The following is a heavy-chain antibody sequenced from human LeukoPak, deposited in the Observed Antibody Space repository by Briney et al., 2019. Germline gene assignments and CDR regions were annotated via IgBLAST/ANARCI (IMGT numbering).Heavy chain of an antibody. CDR1: GFTFSSYW. CDR3: ARTAYGGRYFDWLSNFDY. V-gene: IGHV3-74*01. CDR2: INSDGSST. J-gene: IGHJ4*02. D-gene: IGHD3-9*01. Sequence: PGGSLRLSCAASGFTFSSYWMHWVRQAPGKGLVWVSRINSDGSSTSYADSVKGRFTISRDNAKNTLYLQMNSLGAEDTAVYYCARTAYGGRYFDWLSNFDYWGQGTLVTVSS.